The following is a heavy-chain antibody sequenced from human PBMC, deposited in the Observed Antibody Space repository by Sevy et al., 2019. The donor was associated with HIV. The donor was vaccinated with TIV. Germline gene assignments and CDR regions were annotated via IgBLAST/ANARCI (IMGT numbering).Heavy chain of an antibody. V-gene: IGHV3-23*01. D-gene: IGHD3-10*01. CDR3: AEEGGSRPHDY. J-gene: IGHJ4*02. Sequence: GGSLRLSCAASGFAFHEYSMSWIRQAPGKGLEWVATLSFGCGKINYADSVKGRFTISRDNSKNSFYLQMDNLRVEDTALYYCAEEGGSRPHDYWGQGTRVTVSS. CDR1: GFAFHEYS. CDR2: LSFGCGKI.